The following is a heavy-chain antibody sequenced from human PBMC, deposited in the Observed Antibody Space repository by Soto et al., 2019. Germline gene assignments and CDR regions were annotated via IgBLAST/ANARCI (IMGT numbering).Heavy chain of an antibody. J-gene: IGHJ4*02. Sequence: QVQLVQSGAEVKKPESSVKVSCKAPGGTFSTYAISWVRQAPGQGLEWMGGIIPMFGTANYAQRFQDRVTITADEATNTVYMELSSVRSADTAVYFCASGIQLWLRRINNGYSGWGQGTLVTVSS. D-gene: IGHD5-18*01. V-gene: IGHV1-69*12. CDR3: ASGIQLWLRRINNGYSG. CDR2: IIPMFGTA. CDR1: GGTFSTYA.